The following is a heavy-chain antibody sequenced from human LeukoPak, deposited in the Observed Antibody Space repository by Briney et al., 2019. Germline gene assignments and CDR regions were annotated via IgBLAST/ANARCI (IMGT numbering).Heavy chain of an antibody. CDR1: GFTFSNAW. J-gene: IGHJ6*03. Sequence: GGSLRLSCAASGFTFSNAWMSWVRQAPGKGLEWVGRIKSKTDGGTTDYAAPVKGRFTISRDDSKNTLYLQMNSLKTEDTAVYYCTLCCSGGSCYYYYYYMDVWGKGTTVTVSS. V-gene: IGHV3-15*01. D-gene: IGHD2-15*01. CDR2: IKSKTDGGTT. CDR3: TLCCSGGSCYYYYYYMDV.